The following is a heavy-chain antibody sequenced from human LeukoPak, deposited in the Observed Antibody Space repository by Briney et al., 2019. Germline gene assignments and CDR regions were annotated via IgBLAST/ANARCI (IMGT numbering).Heavy chain of an antibody. CDR1: GGSISSGGYY. D-gene: IGHD4-23*01. J-gene: IGHJ4*02. V-gene: IGHV4-31*03. CDR3: ARDFDTVVTGTAGFDY. CDR2: IYYSGST. Sequence: PSETLSLTCTVSGGSISSGGYYWSWIRQHPGKGLEWIGYIYYSGSTYYNPSLKSRVTISVDTSKNQFSLKLSSVTAADTAVYYCARDFDTVVTGTAGFDYWGQGTLVTVSS.